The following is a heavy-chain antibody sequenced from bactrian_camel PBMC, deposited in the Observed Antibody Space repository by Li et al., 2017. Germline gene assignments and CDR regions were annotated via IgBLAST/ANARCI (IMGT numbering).Heavy chain of an antibody. CDR3: AIRGGDYEAPRRCDLGY. J-gene: IGHJ6*01. D-gene: IGHD4*01. Sequence: VQLVESGGGSVQAGGSLKLSCAASKYTYDTYCMGWFRQAPGKEREGVAVIDSNGDDTYYLQSVEGRFTISRDNAKNTVYLQMNSLKPEDTAVYYCAIRGGDYEAPRRCDLGYWGEGTQVTVS. V-gene: IGHV3S1*01. CDR1: KYTYDTYC. CDR2: IDSNGDDT.